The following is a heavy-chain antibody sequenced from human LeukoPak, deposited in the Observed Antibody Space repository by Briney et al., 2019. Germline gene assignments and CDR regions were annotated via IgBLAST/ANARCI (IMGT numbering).Heavy chain of an antibody. Sequence: GEFLKISCKGSGYSFTSYWIGWVRQMPGKGLEWMGIIYPGDSDTRYSPSFQGQVTISADKSISTAYLQWSSLKASDTAMYYCARHPIEGATQSWFDPWGQGTLVTVSS. D-gene: IGHD1-26*01. J-gene: IGHJ5*02. CDR1: GYSFTSYW. V-gene: IGHV5-51*01. CDR3: ARHPIEGATQSWFDP. CDR2: IYPGDSDT.